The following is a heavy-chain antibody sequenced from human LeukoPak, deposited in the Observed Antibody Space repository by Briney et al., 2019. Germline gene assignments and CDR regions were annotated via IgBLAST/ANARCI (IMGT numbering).Heavy chain of an antibody. Sequence: SETLSLTCAVSGVSFSTYYWSWIRQSPERGLEWIGEVNHSGYTNYNPSLKSRVTISVDTSKNQFALKLRSVIAAETAVYFCARQLYGSDYWGQGTLVTVSS. CDR3: ARQLYGSDY. D-gene: IGHD4-17*01. V-gene: IGHV4-34*01. CDR2: VNHSGYT. CDR1: GVSFSTYY. J-gene: IGHJ4*02.